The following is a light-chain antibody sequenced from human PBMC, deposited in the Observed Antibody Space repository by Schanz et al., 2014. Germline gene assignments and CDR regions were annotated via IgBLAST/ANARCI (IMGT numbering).Light chain of an antibody. J-gene: IGKJ3*01. CDR3: QQRFNWPRA. CDR1: QGVSSSY. V-gene: IGKV3D-20*02. Sequence: ETVLTQSPGTLSLSPGERATLSCRASQGVSSSYLAWYQQKPGQAPRLLIFGASARATGIPARFSGSGSGTDFTLTISSLEPEDFAVYYCQQRFNWPRAFGPGTKVDIK. CDR2: GAS.